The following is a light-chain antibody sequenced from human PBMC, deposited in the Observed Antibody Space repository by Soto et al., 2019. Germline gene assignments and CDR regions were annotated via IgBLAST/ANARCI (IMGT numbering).Light chain of an antibody. J-gene: IGKJ1*01. V-gene: IGKV3-20*01. CDR1: QSVNNNY. Sequence: IVLMQSPGTLSLSPGEGATLSCRASQSVNNNYLAWYQQRPGQAPRLLIYGASSRATGIPDRFSGSGSGTDFTLTISRLEPEDFAVYYCQQYGSSLWTFGQGTKVEIK. CDR3: QQYGSSLWT. CDR2: GAS.